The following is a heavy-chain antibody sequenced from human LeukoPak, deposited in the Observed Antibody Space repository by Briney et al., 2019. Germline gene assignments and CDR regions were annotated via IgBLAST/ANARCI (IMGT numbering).Heavy chain of an antibody. D-gene: IGHD5-12*01. Sequence: GGSLRLSCAASGFTFCDYAMHWVRHAPGKGLEWVSAISRNSDSIDYAYSVKGRFTISRAKAKKTLYLHMNSLRAEDMALYYGAKGGGGRWIYDYYIDGWGEGTPVTVSS. CDR3: AKGGGGRWIYDYYIDG. V-gene: IGHV3-9*03. J-gene: IGHJ6*03. CDR2: ISRNSDSI. CDR1: GFTFCDYA.